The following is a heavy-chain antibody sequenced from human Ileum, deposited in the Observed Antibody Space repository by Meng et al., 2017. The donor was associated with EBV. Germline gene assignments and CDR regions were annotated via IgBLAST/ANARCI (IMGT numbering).Heavy chain of an antibody. CDR2: IYHSGST. D-gene: IGHD4-17*01. J-gene: IGHJ4*02. Sequence: QGQRQESGPGLGKPSGTLSLTCAVSGDSISSNNWWSWVRQPPGKGLEWIGEIYHSGSTNYNPSFKSRVTMSVDKSKNQISLNLSSVTAADTAVYYCASGRDYAWHSWGRGTLVTVSS. V-gene: IGHV4-4*02. CDR3: ASGRDYAWHS. CDR1: GDSISSNNW.